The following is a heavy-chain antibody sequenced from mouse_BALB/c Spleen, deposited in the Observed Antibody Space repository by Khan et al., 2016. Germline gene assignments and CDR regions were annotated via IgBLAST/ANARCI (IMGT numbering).Heavy chain of an antibody. CDR1: GFNIKDTY. Sequence: DVQLQESGAELVKPGASVKLSCTASGFNIKDTYMHWVKQRPEQGLEWIGRIDPANGNTKYDPKFQGKATITADTSSNTVYLQLSSLTSEDTAVYYCASRLAYWGQGTLVTVSA. V-gene: IGHV14-3*02. J-gene: IGHJ3*01. CDR2: IDPANGNT. CDR3: ASRLAY.